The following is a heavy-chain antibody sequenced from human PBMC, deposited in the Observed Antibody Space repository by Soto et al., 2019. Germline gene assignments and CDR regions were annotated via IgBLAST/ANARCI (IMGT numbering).Heavy chain of an antibody. Sequence: SGESLKISCKGSGYSFSNHWIIWVRQMPGKGLEWMGNIDPSDSYIKYSPSFQGHVTISADKSISTAYLQWSSLEASDTAVYFCARRDCSSSSCYLQYHYGMDVWGQGTTVTVSS. CDR3: ARRDCSSSSCYLQYHYGMDV. V-gene: IGHV5-10-1*01. CDR1: GYSFSNHW. D-gene: IGHD2-15*01. J-gene: IGHJ6*02. CDR2: IDPSDSYI.